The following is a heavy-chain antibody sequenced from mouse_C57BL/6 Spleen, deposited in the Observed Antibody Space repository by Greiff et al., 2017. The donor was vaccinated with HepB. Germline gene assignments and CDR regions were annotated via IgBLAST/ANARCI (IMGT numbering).Heavy chain of an antibody. Sequence: VQVVESGPELVKPGASVKISCKASGYAFSSSWMNWVKQRPGKGLEWIGRIYPGDGDTNYNGKFKGKATLTADKSSSTAYMQLSSLTSEDSAVYFCARGVGSYYGLDYWGQGTTLTVSS. CDR1: GYAFSSSW. CDR2: IYPGDGDT. V-gene: IGHV1-82*01. D-gene: IGHD1-1*01. J-gene: IGHJ2*01. CDR3: ARGVGSYYGLDY.